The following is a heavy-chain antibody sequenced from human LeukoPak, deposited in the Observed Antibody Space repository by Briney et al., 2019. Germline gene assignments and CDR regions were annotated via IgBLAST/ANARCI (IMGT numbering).Heavy chain of an antibody. CDR1: GYSISSGYY. J-gene: IGHJ3*02. Sequence: SETLSLTRSVSGYSISSGYYWGWIRQPPAKGREWISGFYHSGYIYYNPSPKSRVTISVDTSKKHFSLKLSSVTAADTALYYCARDEGMGEGDYVDDGFDIWGQGTMVTVSS. CDR2: FYHSGYI. CDR3: ARDEGMGEGDYVDDGFDI. V-gene: IGHV4-38-2*02. D-gene: IGHD4-17*01.